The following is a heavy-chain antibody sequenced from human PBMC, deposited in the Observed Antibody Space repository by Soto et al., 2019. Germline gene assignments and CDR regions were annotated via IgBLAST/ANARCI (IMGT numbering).Heavy chain of an antibody. V-gene: IGHV1-18*01. CDR2: ISAYNGNT. Sequence: ASVDVSCKXSGDTFASCGFSWVRQAPGQGLEWTGWISAYNGNTHYAQKVRDRVTLTTDTSTNTAYMELRSLTSDDTAVYYCARDQESITDRILQYWGQGTRVTVSS. J-gene: IGHJ4*02. CDR3: ARDQESITDRILQY. CDR1: GDTFASCG. D-gene: IGHD3-10*01.